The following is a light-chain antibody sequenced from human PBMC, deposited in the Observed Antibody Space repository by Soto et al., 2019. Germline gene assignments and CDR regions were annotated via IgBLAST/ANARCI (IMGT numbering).Light chain of an antibody. J-gene: IGLJ2*01. Sequence: QSALTQPASVSGSPGQSITISCTGTSRDIGAYNYVSWYQQHPGKAPKLIIYEVNIRPSGISNRFSGSESGNTASLTISGLQAEDEAHYFCTSYTSSSTLFFGGGTKLTVL. CDR3: TSYTSSSTLF. CDR1: SRDIGAYNY. V-gene: IGLV2-14*01. CDR2: EVN.